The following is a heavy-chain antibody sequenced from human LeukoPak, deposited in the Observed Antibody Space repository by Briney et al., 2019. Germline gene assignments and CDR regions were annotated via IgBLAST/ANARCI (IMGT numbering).Heavy chain of an antibody. CDR3: VKDPTYDSGSPLGY. V-gene: IGHV3-7*01. J-gene: IGHJ4*02. CDR2: IKYDGSEK. D-gene: IGHD3-10*01. CDR1: GFPFSRYW. Sequence: GGSLRLSCAASGFPFSRYWMTWVRQAPGKGLEWVANIKYDGSEKFYVGSVRGRSTISRDNTNNSLHLQMNSLRAEDTAIYYCVKDPTYDSGSPLGYGGQGTLVAVSS.